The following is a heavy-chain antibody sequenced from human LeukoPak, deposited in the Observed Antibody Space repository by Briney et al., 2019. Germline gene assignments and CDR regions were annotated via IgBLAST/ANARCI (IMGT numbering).Heavy chain of an antibody. Sequence: GGSLRLSCAASGFTFSSYGMHWVRQAPGKGLEWVAVISYDGSNKYYADSVKGRFTISRDNSENTLYLQMNSLRVEDTAVYYCAKEYYSSGSSLPGYWGQGTLVTVSS. J-gene: IGHJ4*02. CDR3: AKEYYSSGSSLPGY. CDR2: ISYDGSNK. V-gene: IGHV3-30*18. CDR1: GFTFSSYG. D-gene: IGHD3-10*01.